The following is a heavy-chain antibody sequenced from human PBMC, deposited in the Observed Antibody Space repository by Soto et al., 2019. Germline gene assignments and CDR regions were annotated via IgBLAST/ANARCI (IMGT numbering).Heavy chain of an antibody. CDR3: ALHLTAVGYFDY. Sequence: QITLKESGPTLVKPTQTLTLTCTFSGFSLSTTGVAVGWIRQPPGKALEWLALVYWDDDKRYSPSLKSRLTSTKDTSKNQVVLTLPNMDPVDAATYYGALHLTAVGYFDYWGQGTLVTVSS. J-gene: IGHJ4*02. D-gene: IGHD4-17*01. V-gene: IGHV2-5*02. CDR2: VYWDDDK. CDR1: GFSLSTTGVA.